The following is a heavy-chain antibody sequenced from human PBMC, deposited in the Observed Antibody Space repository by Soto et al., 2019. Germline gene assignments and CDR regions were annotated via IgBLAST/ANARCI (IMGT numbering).Heavy chain of an antibody. J-gene: IGHJ4*02. CDR2: IYYSGST. Sequence: PSETLSLTCTVSGGSISSGDYYWSWIRQPPGKGLEWIGYIYYSGSTYYNPSLKSRVTISVDTSKNQFSLKLSSVTAADTAVYYCARCMITFGGVIHSFDYWGQGTLVTVSS. D-gene: IGHD3-16*02. CDR3: ARCMITFGGVIHSFDY. CDR1: GGSISSGDYY. V-gene: IGHV4-30-4*01.